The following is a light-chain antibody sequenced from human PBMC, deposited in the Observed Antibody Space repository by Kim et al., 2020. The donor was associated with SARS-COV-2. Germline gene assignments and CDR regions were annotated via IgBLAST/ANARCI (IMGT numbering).Light chain of an antibody. J-gene: IGKJ2*01. CDR2: AAS. Sequence: SLSPGEGAGVSCRASQGVDIFLAWYQQKPGQAPRLLIYAASIRDTGIPARFSGSGSGTDFTLTISSLEPEDFAVYYCLQRRNWPNTFGQGTKLEI. CDR1: QGVDIF. V-gene: IGKV3-11*01. CDR3: LQRRNWPNT.